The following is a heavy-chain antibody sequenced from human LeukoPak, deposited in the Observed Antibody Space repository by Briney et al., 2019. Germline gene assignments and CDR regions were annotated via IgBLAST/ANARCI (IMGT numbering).Heavy chain of an antibody. V-gene: IGHV3-53*01. Sequence: GGSLRLSCATSGFTVSSNYMSWVRQAPGKGLEWVSVIYSGGSTYYADSVKGRFTISRDNSKNTLYLQMNSLRAEDTAVYYCARDGGATLGYDYWGQGTLVTVSS. CDR1: GFTVSSNY. D-gene: IGHD1-26*01. CDR3: ARDGGATLGYDY. CDR2: IYSGGST. J-gene: IGHJ4*02.